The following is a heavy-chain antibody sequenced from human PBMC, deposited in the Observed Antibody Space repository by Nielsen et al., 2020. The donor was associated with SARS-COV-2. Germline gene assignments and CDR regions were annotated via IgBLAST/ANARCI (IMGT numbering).Heavy chain of an antibody. J-gene: IGHJ5*02. CDR1: GFTFSSYG. D-gene: IGHD2-15*01. CDR2: IWYDGSNK. Sequence: GESLKISCAASGFTFSSYGMHWVRQAPGKGLEWVAVIWYDGSNKYYADSVKGRFTISRDNSKNTLYLQMNSLRAEDTAVYYCARDGGAWFDPWGQGTLVTVSS. V-gene: IGHV3-30*19. CDR3: ARDGGAWFDP.